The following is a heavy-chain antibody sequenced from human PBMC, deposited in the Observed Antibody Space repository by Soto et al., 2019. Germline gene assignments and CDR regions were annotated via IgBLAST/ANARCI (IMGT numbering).Heavy chain of an antibody. J-gene: IGHJ4*02. CDR2: IFHSGST. V-gene: IGHV4-4*02. D-gene: IGHD1-26*01. CDR3: ARVYSGSYSDS. Sequence: PSETLSLTCAVSGGSIRSNNWWSWVRQPPGKGLEWIGEIFHSGSTNYNPPLKTRVTISVDKSKNQFSLKLSSVTAADTAVYYCARVYSGSYSDSWGQGTLVTVS. CDR1: GGSIRSNNW.